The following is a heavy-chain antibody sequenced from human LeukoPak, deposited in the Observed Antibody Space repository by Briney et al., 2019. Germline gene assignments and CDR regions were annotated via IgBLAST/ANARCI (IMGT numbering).Heavy chain of an antibody. D-gene: IGHD6-19*01. CDR2: ISGDGGST. CDR1: GFTFDDYA. CDR3: AKDRHLYSSGWYGTPYYYGMDV. J-gene: IGHJ6*02. V-gene: IGHV3-43*02. Sequence: GGSLRLSCAASGFTFDDYAMHWVRQAPGKGLEWVSLISGDGGSTYYADSVKGRFTISRDNSKNSLYLQMNSLRTEDTALYYCAKDRHLYSSGWYGTPYYYGMDVWGQGTTVTVSS.